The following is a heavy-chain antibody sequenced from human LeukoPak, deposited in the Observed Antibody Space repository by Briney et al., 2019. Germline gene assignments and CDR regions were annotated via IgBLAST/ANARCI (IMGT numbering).Heavy chain of an antibody. J-gene: IGHJ3*02. V-gene: IGHV4-4*09. CDR1: GGSISSYY. D-gene: IGHD6-13*01. CDR3: ARHLRQQLDDAFDI. Sequence: SETLSLTCTVSGGSISSYYWSWIRQPPGKGLEWIGYIYTSGSTNYNPSLKSRVTISVATSKNQFSLKLSSVTAADTAVYYCARHLRQQLDDAFDIWGQGTMVTVSS. CDR2: IYTSGST.